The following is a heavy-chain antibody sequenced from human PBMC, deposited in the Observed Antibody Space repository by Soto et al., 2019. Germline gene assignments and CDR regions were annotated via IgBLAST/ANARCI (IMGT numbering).Heavy chain of an antibody. Sequence: SETLSLTFTVSGGSISSGGYYWSWIRQHPGKGVELIGYIYYSGSTYYNPSLKSRVTISVDTSKNQFSLKLSSVTAADTAVYYCARYLGRDYYYYYYGMDXWGQGTTVTVS. CDR2: IYYSGST. CDR1: GGSISSGGYY. CDR3: ARYLGRDYYYYYYGMDX. J-gene: IGHJ6*02. V-gene: IGHV4-31*03. D-gene: IGHD1-26*01.